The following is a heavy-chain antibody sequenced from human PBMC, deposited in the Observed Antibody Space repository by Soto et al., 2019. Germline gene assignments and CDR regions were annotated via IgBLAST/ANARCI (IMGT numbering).Heavy chain of an antibody. J-gene: IGHJ4*02. CDR1: GGSVSSGSYY. D-gene: IGHD2-15*01. CDR2: IYYSGST. Sequence: PSETLSLTCTVSGGSVSSGSYYWSWIRQPPGKGLEWIGYIYYSGSTNYNPSLKSRVTISVDTSKNQFSLKLSSVTAADTAVYYCARGDVVVVAATRPYFDYWGQGTLVTVSS. CDR3: ARGDVVVVAATRPYFDY. V-gene: IGHV4-61*01.